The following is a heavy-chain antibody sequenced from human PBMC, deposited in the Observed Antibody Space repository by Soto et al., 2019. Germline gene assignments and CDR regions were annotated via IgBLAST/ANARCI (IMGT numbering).Heavy chain of an antibody. CDR1: GFTFSSYW. CDR3: ARVGLYCSSTSCYFHDYYYYYMDV. J-gene: IGHJ6*03. Sequence: GGSLRLSCAASGFTFSSYWMHWVRQAPGKGLVWVSRINSDGSSTSYADSVKGRFTISRDNAKNTLCLQMNRLRAEDTAVYYCARVGLYCSSTSCYFHDYYYYYMDVWGKGTTVTVSS. V-gene: IGHV3-74*01. CDR2: INSDGSST. D-gene: IGHD2-2*01.